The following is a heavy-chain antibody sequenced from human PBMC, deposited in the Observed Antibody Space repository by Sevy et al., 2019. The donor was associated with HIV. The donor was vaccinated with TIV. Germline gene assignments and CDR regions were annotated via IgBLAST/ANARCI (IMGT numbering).Heavy chain of an antibody. D-gene: IGHD5-12*01. CDR2: ISAYNGNT. CDR3: AKGSGYDYADY. V-gene: IGHV1-18*01. Sequence: ASVKVSCKASGYTFTSYGISWVRQATGQGLEWMGWISAYNGNTKYAQKLQGRVTMTTDTSTSTAYMELRSLRSDDTAVYLCAKGSGYDYADYWGQGTLVTVSS. J-gene: IGHJ4*02. CDR1: GYTFTSYG.